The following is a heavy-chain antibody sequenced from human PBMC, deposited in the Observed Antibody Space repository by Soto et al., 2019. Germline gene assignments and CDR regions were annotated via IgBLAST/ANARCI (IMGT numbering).Heavy chain of an antibody. Sequence: NRVRRPPREGIEWMGGIIPIFGTANYAQKFQGRVTITADESTSTAYMELSSLRSEDTAVYYCAIDDPPAYFFQCYGYHRDLHSFPTRRSTDL. J-gene: IGHJ2*01. D-gene: IGHD6-25*01. V-gene: IGHV1-69*01. CDR2: IIPIFGTA. CDR3: AIDDPPAYFFQCYGYHRDLHSFPTRRSTDL.